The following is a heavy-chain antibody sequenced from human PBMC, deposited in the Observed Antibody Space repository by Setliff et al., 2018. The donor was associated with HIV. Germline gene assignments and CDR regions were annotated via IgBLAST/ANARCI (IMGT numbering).Heavy chain of an antibody. D-gene: IGHD5-18*01. V-gene: IGHV3-NL1*01. CDR3: ARDQWGYSYGYYYYYYMDV. CDR1: RFTFNCDG. Sequence: PGGSLRLSCAASRFTFNCDGMHWVRQAPGKGLEWVSVIYSGGSTYYADSVKGRFTISRDNSKNTLYLQMNSLRAEDTAVYYCARDQWGYSYGYYYYYYMDVWGRGTTVTVSS. J-gene: IGHJ6*03. CDR2: IYSGGST.